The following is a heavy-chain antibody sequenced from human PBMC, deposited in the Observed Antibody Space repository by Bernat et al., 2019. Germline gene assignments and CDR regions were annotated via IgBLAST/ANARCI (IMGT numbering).Heavy chain of an antibody. CDR2: IYYSGST. CDR1: GGSISSYY. Sequence: QVQLQESGPGLVKPSETLSLTCTVPGGSISSYYWSWIRQPPGKGLEWIGYIYYSGSTNYNPSLKSRVTISVDTSKNQFSLKLSSVTAADTAVYYCARVHGDSTTRYYYYYMDVWGKGTMVTVSS. D-gene: IGHD4-17*01. CDR3: ARVHGDSTTRYYYYYMDV. V-gene: IGHV4-59*01. J-gene: IGHJ6*03.